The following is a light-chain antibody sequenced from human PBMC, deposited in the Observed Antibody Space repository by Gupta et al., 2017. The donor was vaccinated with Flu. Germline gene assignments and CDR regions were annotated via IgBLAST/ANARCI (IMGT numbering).Light chain of an antibody. CDR2: AAS. J-gene: IGKJ4*01. CDR1: QIINRY. Sequence: DIQMTQSPSSLSASVGDRVTITCRASQIINRYLNWYQEKPGKAPKLLIYAASSLQSGVPSRFSGSGSGTDFTLTISRLQPEDFATYYCQQRDSNPLTFGGGTKVEIK. V-gene: IGKV1-39*01. CDR3: QQRDSNPLT.